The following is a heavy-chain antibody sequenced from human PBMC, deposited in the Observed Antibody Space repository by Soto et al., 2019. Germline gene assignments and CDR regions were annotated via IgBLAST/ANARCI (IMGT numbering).Heavy chain of an antibody. CDR3: ARVGGGYDSRHYYYYMDV. CDR1: GFTVSSNY. D-gene: IGHD5-12*01. Sequence: PGGSLRLSCAASGFTVSSNYMSWVRQAPGKGLEWVSVIYSGGSTYYADSVKGRFTISRHNSKNTLYLQMNSLRAEDTAVYYCARVGGGYDSRHYYYYMDVWGKGTTVTVSS. V-gene: IGHV3-53*04. J-gene: IGHJ6*03. CDR2: IYSGGST.